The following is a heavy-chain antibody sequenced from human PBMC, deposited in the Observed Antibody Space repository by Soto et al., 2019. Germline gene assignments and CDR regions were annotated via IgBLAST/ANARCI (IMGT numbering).Heavy chain of an antibody. D-gene: IGHD3-3*01. V-gene: IGHV3-23*01. J-gene: IGHJ5*02. Sequence: EVQLLESGGGLVQPGGSLRLSCAASGFTFSTYAMTWVRQAPGKGLEWVSSISGSGGSTFHADSVKGRFTISRDNSKKTLYPENNRLGGGGHAGFLCAKEPEYDFWSGYSNWFDPWGQGTLVTVSS. CDR2: ISGSGGST. CDR3: AKEPEYDFWSGYSNWFDP. CDR1: GFTFSTYA.